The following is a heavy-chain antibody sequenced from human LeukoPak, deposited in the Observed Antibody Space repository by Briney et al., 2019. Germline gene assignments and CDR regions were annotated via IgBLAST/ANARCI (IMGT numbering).Heavy chain of an antibody. Sequence: QPGGSLRLSCAATGFTFSSYWMHWVRQAPGKGPVWLARINSDGYSISYADSVKGRFTISRDNAKKTLYLQMNSPRAEDTAMYYCARAIAEAGTDSWGQGTLVTVSS. CDR3: ARAIAEAGTDS. J-gene: IGHJ4*02. CDR1: GFTFSSYW. V-gene: IGHV3-74*01. D-gene: IGHD6-19*01. CDR2: INSDGYSI.